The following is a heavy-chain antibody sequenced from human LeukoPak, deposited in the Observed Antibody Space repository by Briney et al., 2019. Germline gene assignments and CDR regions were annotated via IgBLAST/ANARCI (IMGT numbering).Heavy chain of an antibody. CDR2: ISSNGGST. J-gene: IGHJ4*02. V-gene: IGHV3-64*01. D-gene: IGHD2-2*01. Sequence: PGGSLRLSCAASGFPFSSYAMHWVRQAPGKGLEYVSAISSNGGSTSYANSVKGRFTISRDNSKNTLYLQMGSLRAEDMVVYYCARSSIVVVSILDYWGQGTLVTVSS. CDR1: GFPFSSYA. CDR3: ARSSIVVVSILDY.